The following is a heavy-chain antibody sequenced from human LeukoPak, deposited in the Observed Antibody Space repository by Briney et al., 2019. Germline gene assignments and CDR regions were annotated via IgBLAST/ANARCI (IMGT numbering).Heavy chain of an antibody. J-gene: IGHJ4*02. Sequence: GGSLRLSCAASGFTFSSYAMSWVRQAPGKGLEWVSAISGSGGSTYCADSVKGRFTISRDNSKNTLYPQMNSLRAEDTAVYYCAKTPQRITGTTFDYWGQGTLVTVSS. V-gene: IGHV3-23*01. D-gene: IGHD1-7*01. CDR3: AKTPQRITGTTFDY. CDR1: GFTFSSYA. CDR2: ISGSGGST.